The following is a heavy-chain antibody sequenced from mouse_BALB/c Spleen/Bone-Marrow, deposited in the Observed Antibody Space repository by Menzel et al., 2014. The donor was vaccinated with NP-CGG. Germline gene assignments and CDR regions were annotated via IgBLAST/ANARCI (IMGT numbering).Heavy chain of an antibody. D-gene: IGHD1-1*01. V-gene: IGHV14-3*02. Sequence: VHVKQSGAELVEPGASVKLSCTASGFNIKDTYMHWVKQRPEQGLEWIGRIDPANGNTKYDPKFQGKATITADTSSNTAYLQLSSLTSEDTAVYYCASYYYGSSRFAYWGQGTLVTVSA. CDR3: ASYYYGSSRFAY. J-gene: IGHJ3*01. CDR1: GFNIKDTY. CDR2: IDPANGNT.